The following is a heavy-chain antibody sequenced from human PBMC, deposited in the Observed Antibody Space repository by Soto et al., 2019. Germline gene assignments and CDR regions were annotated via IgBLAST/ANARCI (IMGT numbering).Heavy chain of an antibody. Sequence: QVQLVQSGAEVKKPGSSVKVSCKASGGTFSSYAISWVRQAPGQGLEWMGGIIPIFGTANYAQKFQGRVTITADESTSTAYMELSSLRSEDTAVYYCARDPISDIAAAGYGMDVWGQGTTVTVSS. J-gene: IGHJ6*02. CDR1: GGTFSSYA. CDR2: IIPIFGTA. V-gene: IGHV1-69*01. CDR3: ARDPISDIAAAGYGMDV. D-gene: IGHD6-13*01.